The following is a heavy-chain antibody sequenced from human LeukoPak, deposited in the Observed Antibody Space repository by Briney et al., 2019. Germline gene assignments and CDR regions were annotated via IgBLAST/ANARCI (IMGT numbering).Heavy chain of an antibody. Sequence: PSETLSLTCTLPGGSISTYFWSWIRQTPETGLGWMGYIYHSGSTNYNPSLKSRVTISVDTSKNQFSLKLSSVTAADTAVYYCARGGGYASPIGYWGQGALVTVSS. CDR2: IYHSGST. J-gene: IGHJ4*02. V-gene: IGHV4-59*01. CDR1: GGSISTYF. D-gene: IGHD5-12*01. CDR3: ARGGGYASPIGY.